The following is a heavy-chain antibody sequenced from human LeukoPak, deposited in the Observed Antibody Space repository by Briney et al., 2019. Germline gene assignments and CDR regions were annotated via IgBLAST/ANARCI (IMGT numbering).Heavy chain of an antibody. D-gene: IGHD6-13*01. Sequence: PSETLSLTCAVYGGSFSGYYWSWIRQPPGKGLEWIGEINHSGSTNYNPSLKSRVTISVDTSKNQFSLKLSSVAAADTAVYYCARGRYSSSWSYFDYWGQGTLVTVSS. J-gene: IGHJ4*02. V-gene: IGHV4-34*01. CDR1: GGSFSGYY. CDR2: INHSGST. CDR3: ARGRYSSSWSYFDY.